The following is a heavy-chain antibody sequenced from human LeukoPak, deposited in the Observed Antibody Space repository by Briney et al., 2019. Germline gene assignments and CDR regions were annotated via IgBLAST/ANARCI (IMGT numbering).Heavy chain of an antibody. CDR3: ARNVLDNWNPKPGY. Sequence: PSETLSLTCTVSGGSISSYYWSWIRQPPGKGLEWIGNIYYSGSTNYNPSLKSRVTISVDTSKNQFSLKLTSVTAADTAVYYCARNVLDNWNPKPGYWGQGTLITVSS. D-gene: IGHD1-20*01. CDR2: IYYSGST. CDR1: GGSISSYY. J-gene: IGHJ4*02. V-gene: IGHV4-59*08.